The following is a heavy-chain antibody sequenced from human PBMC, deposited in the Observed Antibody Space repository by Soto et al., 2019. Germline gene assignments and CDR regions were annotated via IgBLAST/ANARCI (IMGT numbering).Heavy chain of an antibody. V-gene: IGHV4-61*01. CDR3: ARDQSGSYFDS. Sequence: SSETLSLTCTVSGGSVSSGSYYWTWIRQPPWRGLEWIGYIYYSESTNYNPSLKSRVTISVDTSKNQFSLKLSSVTAADTAVYYCARDQSGSYFDSWGQGTLVTVSS. CDR2: IYYSEST. CDR1: GGSVSSGSYY. D-gene: IGHD1-26*01. J-gene: IGHJ4*02.